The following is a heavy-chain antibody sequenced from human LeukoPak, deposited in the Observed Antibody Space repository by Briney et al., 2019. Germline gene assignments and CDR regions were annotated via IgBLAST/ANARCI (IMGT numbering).Heavy chain of an antibody. CDR2: IYYSGST. CDR1: GGSISSYY. V-gene: IGHV4-59*08. CDR3: ARGVYGDPIDY. D-gene: IGHD4-17*01. J-gene: IGHJ4*02. Sequence: SETLSLTCTVSGGSISSYYWSWIRLPPVKGLEWIGYIYYSGSTNYNPSLKSRVTISVDTSKNQFSLKLSSVTAADTAVYYCARGVYGDPIDYWGQGTLVTVSS.